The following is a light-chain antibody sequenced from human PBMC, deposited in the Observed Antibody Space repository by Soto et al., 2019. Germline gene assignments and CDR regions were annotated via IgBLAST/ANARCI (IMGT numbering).Light chain of an antibody. CDR1: QSVSSY. V-gene: IGKV3-11*01. CDR3: QKRSNWPPIT. Sequence: EIVLTQSPATLSLSPGEGATLSCRASQSVSSYLAWYQQKPGQAPRLLIYDASNRATGIPDRFSGSGSGTDFTLTISRLEPEDFAVYYCQKRSNWPPITVGQGTRLEIK. CDR2: DAS. J-gene: IGKJ5*01.